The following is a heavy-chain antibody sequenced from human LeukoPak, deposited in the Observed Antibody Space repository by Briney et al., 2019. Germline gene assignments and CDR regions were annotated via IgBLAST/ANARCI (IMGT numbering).Heavy chain of an antibody. CDR2: INPSGGST. CDR1: GYTFTSYY. J-gene: IGHJ4*02. D-gene: IGHD5-12*01. CDR3: AREDIVATIFDY. V-gene: IGHV1-46*01. Sequence: ASVKVSCKASGYTFTSYYMHWVRQAPGQGLEWMGIINPSGGSTSYAQKFQGRVTMTRDMSTSTVYIELSSLRSEDTAVYYCAREDIVATIFDYWGQGTLVTVSS.